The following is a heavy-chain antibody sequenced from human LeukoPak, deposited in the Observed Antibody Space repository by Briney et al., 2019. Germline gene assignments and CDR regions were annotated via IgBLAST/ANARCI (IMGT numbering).Heavy chain of an antibody. CDR1: GGTFSSYA. V-gene: IGHV1-18*01. D-gene: IGHD3-3*01. J-gene: IGHJ5*02. CDR2: ISAYNGNT. CDR3: ARDASYYDFWSGYQTPTDWFDP. Sequence: ASVKVSCKASGGTFSSYAVSWVRQAPGQGLEWMGWISAYNGNTNYAQKLQGRVTMTTDTSTSTAYMELRSLRSDDTAVYYCARDASYYDFWSGYQTPTDWFDPWGQGALVTVSS.